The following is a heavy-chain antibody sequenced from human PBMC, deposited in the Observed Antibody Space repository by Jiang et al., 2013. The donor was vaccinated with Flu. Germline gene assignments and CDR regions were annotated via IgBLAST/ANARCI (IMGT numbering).Heavy chain of an antibody. D-gene: IGHD3-22*01. J-gene: IGHJ3*02. CDR3: ARSRRYYDSSWDAFDI. Sequence: VQLVESGAEVKKPGESLKISCKGSGYSFTSYWIGWVRQMPGKGLEWMGIIYPGDSDTRYSPSFQGQVTISADKSISTAYLQWSSLKASDTAMYYCARSRRYYDSSWDAFDIWGQGTMVTVSS. CDR1: GYSFTSYW. V-gene: IGHV5-51*01. CDR2: IYPGDSDT.